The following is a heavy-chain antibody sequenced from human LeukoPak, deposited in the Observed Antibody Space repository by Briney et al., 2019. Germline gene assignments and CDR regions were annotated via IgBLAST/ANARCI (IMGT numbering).Heavy chain of an antibody. CDR2: FDPEDGET. CDR3: ATLRLAYCGGDCYSGFKY. D-gene: IGHD2-21*02. CDR1: GYTLTELS. Sequence: ASVKVSCKASGYTLTELSMHWVRQAPGKGLEWMGGFDPEDGETIYAQKFQGRVTMTEDTSTDTAYMELSSMRSEDTAVYYCATLRLAYCGGDCYSGFKYWGQGTLVTVSS. V-gene: IGHV1-24*01. J-gene: IGHJ4*02.